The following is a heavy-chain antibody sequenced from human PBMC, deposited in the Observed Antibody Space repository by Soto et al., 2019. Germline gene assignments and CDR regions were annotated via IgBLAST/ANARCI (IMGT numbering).Heavy chain of an antibody. V-gene: IGHV2-70*12. J-gene: IGHJ3*02. CDR2: TDWDEDK. D-gene: IGHD6-13*01. Sequence: SGPTLVNPTQTLTLTCTFSGFSLSTSGMCVSWIRQPPGKALEWLALTDWDEDKYYSTSLKTRLTISKDTSKNQVVLTMTTMDPVDTATYYCARSQLVFPSAFDIWGQGTLVTVSS. CDR1: GFSLSTSGMC. CDR3: ARSQLVFPSAFDI.